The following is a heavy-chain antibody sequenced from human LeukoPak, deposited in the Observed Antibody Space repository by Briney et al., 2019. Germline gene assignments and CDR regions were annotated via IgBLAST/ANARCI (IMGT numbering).Heavy chain of an antibody. J-gene: IGHJ3*02. Sequence: SETLSLTCTVSGGSIRNNYRNWIRQPAGKGLEWIGRIYTSGGTDHNPSLESRATMSVDTSKNQLSLRLSSVTAADTAVYYCARDQWLLRGGDHDAFDIWGQGTMVTVSS. CDR3: ARDQWLLRGGDHDAFDI. V-gene: IGHV4-4*07. CDR1: GGSIRNNY. D-gene: IGHD5-12*01. CDR2: IYTSGGT.